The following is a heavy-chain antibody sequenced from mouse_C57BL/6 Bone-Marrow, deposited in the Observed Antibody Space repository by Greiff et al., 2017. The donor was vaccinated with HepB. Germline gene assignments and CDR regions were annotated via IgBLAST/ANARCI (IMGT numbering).Heavy chain of an antibody. D-gene: IGHD4-1*01. CDR2: ISDGGSYT. J-gene: IGHJ2*01. CDR3: ARRPGTGNFDY. CDR1: GFTFSSYA. V-gene: IGHV5-4*03. Sequence: EVKLMESGGGLVKPGGSLKLSCAASGFTFSSYAMSWVRQTPEKRLEWVATISDGGSYTYYPDNVKGRFTISRDNAKNNLYLQMSHLKSEDTAMYYCARRPGTGNFDYWGQGTTLTVSS.